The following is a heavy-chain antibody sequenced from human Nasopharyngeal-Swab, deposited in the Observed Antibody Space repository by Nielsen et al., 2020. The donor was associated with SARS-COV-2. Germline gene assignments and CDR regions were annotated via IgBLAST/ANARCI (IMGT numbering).Heavy chain of an antibody. CDR2: TWYDGSNK. J-gene: IGHJ4*02. D-gene: IGHD3-10*01. CDR3: AKDSGTYWSFAVINNYFDY. V-gene: IGHV3-33*06. Sequence: WIRQPPGKGLEWVAVTWYDGSNKYYADSVKGRFTISRDNSKNTLYLQMNSLRADVTAVYYCAKDSGTYWSFAVINNYFDYWGRGTLVTVSS.